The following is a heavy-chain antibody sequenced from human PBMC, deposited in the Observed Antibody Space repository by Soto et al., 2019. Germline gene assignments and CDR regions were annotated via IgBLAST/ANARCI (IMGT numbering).Heavy chain of an antibody. CDR3: ARRGITGTTSYFDY. Sequence: EVQLVESGGGLVQPGGSLRLSCAASGFTVSSNYMSWVRQAPGKGLEWVSVIYSGGSTYYADSVKGRFTISSDNSKNTLYLQMNSLRAEDTAVYYCARRGITGTTSYFDYWGQGTLVTVSS. CDR1: GFTVSSNY. J-gene: IGHJ4*02. V-gene: IGHV3-66*01. D-gene: IGHD1-7*01. CDR2: IYSGGST.